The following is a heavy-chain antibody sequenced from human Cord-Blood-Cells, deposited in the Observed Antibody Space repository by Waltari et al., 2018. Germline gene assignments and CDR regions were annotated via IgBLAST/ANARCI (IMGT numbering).Heavy chain of an antibody. CDR3: ARGMFGTELADAFDI. Sequence: QVQLVQSGAVLKMPGASVKVSCKASGYTFTSYDTNWVRQATGQGLGWMGRMNPNSGNTGYAQKFQGRVTMTRNTSISTAYIELSSLRSEDTAVYYCARGMFGTELADAFDIWGQGTMVTVSS. V-gene: IGHV1-8*01. CDR2: MNPNSGNT. CDR1: GYTFTSYD. D-gene: IGHD3-3*02. J-gene: IGHJ3*02.